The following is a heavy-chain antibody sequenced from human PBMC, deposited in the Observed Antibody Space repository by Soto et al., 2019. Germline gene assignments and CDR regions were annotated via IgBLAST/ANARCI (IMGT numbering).Heavy chain of an antibody. V-gene: IGHV1-46*01. D-gene: IGHD3-3*01. CDR3: ARDPRFLGGVSATYGMDV. J-gene: IGHJ6*02. CDR1: GYTFTSYY. Sequence: QVQLVQSGAEVKKPGASVKVSCKASGYTFTSYYMHWVRQAPGQGLEWMGIINPSRGSTSYAQKCQGRVTMTWDTSTSTVELALSSLRSEDAAVYYWARDPRFLGGVSATYGMDVWGRGPTVPVSS. CDR2: INPSRGST.